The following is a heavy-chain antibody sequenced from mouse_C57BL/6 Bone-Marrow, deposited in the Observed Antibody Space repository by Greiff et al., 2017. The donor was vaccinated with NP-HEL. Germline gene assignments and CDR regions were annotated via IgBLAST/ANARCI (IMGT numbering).Heavy chain of an antibody. J-gene: IGHJ1*03. D-gene: IGHD3-3*01. CDR3: VRDHAGQGYFDV. CDR1: GFTFNTYA. Sequence: GGGLVQPKGSLKLSCAASGFTFNTYAMHWVRQAPGKGLEWVARIRSKSSNYTTYYADSVKDRFTIPRDDSQSMLYLQMNNLKTEDTAMYYCVRDHAGQGYFDVWGTGTTVTVSS. CDR2: IRSKSSNYTT. V-gene: IGHV10-3*01.